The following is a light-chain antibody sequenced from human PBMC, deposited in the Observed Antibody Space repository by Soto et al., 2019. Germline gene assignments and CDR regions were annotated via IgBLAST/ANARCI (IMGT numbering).Light chain of an antibody. Sequence: QSVLTQPPSASGTPGHRVTISCSGSSSNIGSNYVYWYQQVPGTAPKLLIYRNNQRPSGVPDRFSGSKSDTSASLAISGLRSEDEADYYCAAWDDSLSGVVFGGGTKLTVL. V-gene: IGLV1-47*01. CDR2: RNN. CDR3: AAWDDSLSGVV. J-gene: IGLJ2*01. CDR1: SSNIGSNY.